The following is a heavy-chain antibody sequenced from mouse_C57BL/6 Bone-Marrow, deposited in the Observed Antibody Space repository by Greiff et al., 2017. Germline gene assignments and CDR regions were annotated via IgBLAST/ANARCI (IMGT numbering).Heavy chain of an antibody. Sequence: VQLQQSGAELARPGASVKMSCKASGYTFTSYTMHWVKQRPGQGLEWIGYINPSSGYTKYNQKFKDKATLTADKSSTTAYMQLSSLTSEDSAVYYCARFPGLDWYFDVWGTGTTVTVSS. J-gene: IGHJ1*03. CDR3: ARFPGLDWYFDV. V-gene: IGHV1-4*01. CDR2: INPSSGYT. CDR1: GYTFTSYT. D-gene: IGHD3-3*01.